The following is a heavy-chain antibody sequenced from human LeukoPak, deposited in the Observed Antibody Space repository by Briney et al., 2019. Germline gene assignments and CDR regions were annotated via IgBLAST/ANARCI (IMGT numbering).Heavy chain of an antibody. J-gene: IGHJ4*02. CDR1: GFNVSSNY. V-gene: IGHV3-53*01. D-gene: IGHD4-17*01. Sequence: GGSLRLSCAASGFNVSSNYMSWVRQAPGKGLEWVSVIYSSGDTYYADSVKGRFTISRDNSKNMLYLQMNGLRAEDTAVYYCARATVLDYWGQGTLVTVSS. CDR3: ARATVLDY. CDR2: IYSSGDT.